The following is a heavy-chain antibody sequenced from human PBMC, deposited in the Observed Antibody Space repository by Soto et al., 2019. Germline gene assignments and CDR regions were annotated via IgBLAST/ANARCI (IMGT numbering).Heavy chain of an antibody. CDR3: AREWGCSGGSCYGTFDY. Sequence: ASVKVSCKASGYTFTSYYMHWVRQAPGQGLEWMGIINPSGGSTSYAQKFQGRVTMTRDTSTSTVYMELSSLRSEDTAVYYCAREWGCSGGSCYGTFDYWGQGTLVTVSS. V-gene: IGHV1-46*01. CDR2: INPSGGST. CDR1: GYTFTSYY. J-gene: IGHJ4*02. D-gene: IGHD2-15*01.